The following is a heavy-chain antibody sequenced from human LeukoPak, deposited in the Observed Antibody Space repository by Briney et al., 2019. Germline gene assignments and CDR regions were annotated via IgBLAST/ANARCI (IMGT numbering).Heavy chain of an antibody. V-gene: IGHV3-66*01. CDR2: IYNEGYT. CDR1: GFTFSGNH. Sequence: PGRSLRLSCVVSGFTFSGNHISWVRQAPGKGPEWVSVIYNEGYTYYADSVKGRFTISRDNSKNTVYLQMNSLKPEDTAVYYCVRDPRDGYGHFDYWGQGTLVTVSS. CDR3: VRDPRDGYGHFDY. D-gene: IGHD5-24*01. J-gene: IGHJ4*02.